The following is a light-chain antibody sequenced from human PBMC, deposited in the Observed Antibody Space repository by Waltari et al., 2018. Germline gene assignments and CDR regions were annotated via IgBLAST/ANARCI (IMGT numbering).Light chain of an antibody. J-gene: IGKJ1*01. Sequence: IVMTQYPDSLAVSPADRATINCNSTHSVLYSYNNKNYLAWFQQKPGQPPRLLIYWAPNRESGVPDRFSGSGSGTDFTLTVSSLQAEDVAVYYCQQYYSSPRTFGQGTKVEIK. CDR2: WAP. CDR1: HSVLYSYNNKNY. V-gene: IGKV4-1*01. CDR3: QQYYSSPRT.